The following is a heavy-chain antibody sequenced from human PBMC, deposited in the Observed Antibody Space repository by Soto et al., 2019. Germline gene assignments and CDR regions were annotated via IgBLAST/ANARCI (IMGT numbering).Heavy chain of an antibody. Sequence: EVQLLESGGGLVQPGGSLRLSCAASGFTFSSYAMSWVRQAPGKGLEWVSAISGSGVSTYNADSVKARFTISRDNSKNTLYLQMNSLRAEDTAVYYCAKRYNWNDVFDYWGQGTLVTVSS. V-gene: IGHV3-23*01. CDR3: AKRYNWNDVFDY. J-gene: IGHJ4*02. D-gene: IGHD1-1*01. CDR1: GFTFSSYA. CDR2: ISGSGVST.